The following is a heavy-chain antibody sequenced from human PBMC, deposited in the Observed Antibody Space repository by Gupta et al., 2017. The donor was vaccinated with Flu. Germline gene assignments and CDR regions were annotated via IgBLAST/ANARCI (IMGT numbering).Heavy chain of an antibody. CDR2: IKSKTDGGTT. Sequence: GLEWVGSIKSKTDGGTTDYAAPVKGRFTISRDDSKNTLYLQMNSLKTEDTAVYYCTTDRSAAPKYYDSSGYYSRLMYGMDVWGQGTTVTVSS. CDR3: TTDRSAAPKYYDSSGYYSRLMYGMDV. J-gene: IGHJ6*02. D-gene: IGHD3-22*01. V-gene: IGHV3-15*01.